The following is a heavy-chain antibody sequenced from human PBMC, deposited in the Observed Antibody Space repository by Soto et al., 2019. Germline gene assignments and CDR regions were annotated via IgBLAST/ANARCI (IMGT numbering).Heavy chain of an antibody. V-gene: IGHV4-39*01. D-gene: IGHD3-10*01. Sequence: SETLSLTCTVSGGFISSSSYYWGWIRQPPGKGLEWIGSIYYSGSTYYNPSLKSRLTISVDTSKNQFSLKLSSVTAADTAVYYCASHYYGSGSYYRTDEDYWGQGTLVTVSS. CDR1: GGFISSSSYY. J-gene: IGHJ4*02. CDR2: IYYSGST. CDR3: ASHYYGSGSYYRTDEDY.